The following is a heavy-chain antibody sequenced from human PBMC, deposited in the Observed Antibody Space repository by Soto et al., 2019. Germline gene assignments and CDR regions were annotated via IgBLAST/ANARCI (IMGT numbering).Heavy chain of an antibody. V-gene: IGHV3-23*01. CDR3: ATRGYCVSTGCLGDP. J-gene: IGHJ5*02. Sequence: AMSWVRQAPGKGPEWVSGISGSGDTTHYADSVKGRVTISRDNSKSTLYLQMNSLRAEDTAVYYCATRGYCVSTGCLGDP. D-gene: IGHD2-15*01. CDR1: A. CDR2: ISGSGDTT.